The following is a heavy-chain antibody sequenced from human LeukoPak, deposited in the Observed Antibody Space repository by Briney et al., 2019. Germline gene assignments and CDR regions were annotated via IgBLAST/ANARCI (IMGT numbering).Heavy chain of an antibody. D-gene: IGHD2-15*01. Sequence: PSETLSLTCTVSGGPISSYYWSWIRQPPGKGLEWIGYIYYSGSTNHNPSLKSRVTISVDTSKNQFSLKLSSVTAADTAVYYCARHVDCSGGSCYEQYYFDYWGQGTLVTVSS. CDR2: IYYSGST. J-gene: IGHJ4*02. CDR3: ARHVDCSGGSCYEQYYFDY. CDR1: GGPISSYY. V-gene: IGHV4-59*08.